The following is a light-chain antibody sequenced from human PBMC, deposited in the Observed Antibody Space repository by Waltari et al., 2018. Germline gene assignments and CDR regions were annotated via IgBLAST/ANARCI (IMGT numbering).Light chain of an antibody. Sequence: QSVLTQPPSVSAAPGQMVSISCSGSSSNIGINSVSWYQKLPETAPKLLIYENFQRPPRNPHRFYGFKSGTSATLDITRLQAGDEGDYYCATWDSSLSAGVFGTGTKVTVL. V-gene: IGLV1-51*01. CDR2: ENF. CDR1: SSNIGINS. J-gene: IGLJ1*01. CDR3: ATWDSSLSAGV.